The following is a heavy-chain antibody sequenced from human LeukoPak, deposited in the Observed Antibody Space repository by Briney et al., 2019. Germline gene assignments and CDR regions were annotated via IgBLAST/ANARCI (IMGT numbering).Heavy chain of an antibody. CDR3: ARGQRVGYCSSTSCPRGGYYYYYGMDV. D-gene: IGHD2-2*03. CDR2: INHSGST. J-gene: IGHJ6*04. Sequence: SETLSLTCAVYGGSFSGYYWSWIRQPPGKGLEWIGEINHSGSTNYNPSLRSRVTISVDTSKNQFSLKLSSVTAADTAVYYCARGQRVGYCSSTSCPRGGYYYYYGMDVWGKGTTVTVSS. CDR1: GGSFSGYY. V-gene: IGHV4-34*01.